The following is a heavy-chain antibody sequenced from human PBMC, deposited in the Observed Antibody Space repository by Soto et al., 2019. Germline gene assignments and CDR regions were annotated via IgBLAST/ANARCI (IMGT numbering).Heavy chain of an antibody. V-gene: IGHV4-31*03. D-gene: IGHD3-16*01. J-gene: IGHJ4*02. CDR1: GGSISSGGYY. CDR2: IYYSGST. Sequence: SETLSLTCTVSGGSISSGGYYWSWIRQHPGKGLEWIGYIYYSGSTYYNPSLKSRVTISVDTSKNQFSLKLSSVTAADSAVYYCARVLGAWGFSAYWGQGTLVTVSS. CDR3: ARVLGAWGFSAY.